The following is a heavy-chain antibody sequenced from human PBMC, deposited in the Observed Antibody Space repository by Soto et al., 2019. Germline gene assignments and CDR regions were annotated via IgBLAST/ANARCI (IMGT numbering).Heavy chain of an antibody. CDR2: IYYSGST. J-gene: IGHJ5*02. V-gene: IGHV4-61*01. Sequence: SETLSLTCTVSGGSVSSGSYYWSWIRQPPGKGLEWIGYIYYSGSTNYNPSLKSRVTISVDTSKNQFSLKLSSVTAADTAVYYCARERGEKGDNWNSNWFDPWGQGTLVTVSS. D-gene: IGHD1-7*01. CDR3: ARERGEKGDNWNSNWFDP. CDR1: GGSVSSGSYY.